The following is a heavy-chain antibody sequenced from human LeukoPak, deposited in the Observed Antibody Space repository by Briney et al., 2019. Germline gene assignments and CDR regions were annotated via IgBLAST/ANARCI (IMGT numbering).Heavy chain of an antibody. J-gene: IGHJ3*02. V-gene: IGHV4-59*01. CDR1: GGSISSYY. Sequence: PSETLSLTCTVSGGSISSYYWSWIRQPPGKGLEWIGYIYYSGSTNYNPSLKSRVTISVDTSKNQFSLKLSSVTAAATAVYYCATHSGSYFGDAFDIWGQGTVVTVSS. D-gene: IGHD1-26*01. CDR2: IYYSGST. CDR3: ATHSGSYFGDAFDI.